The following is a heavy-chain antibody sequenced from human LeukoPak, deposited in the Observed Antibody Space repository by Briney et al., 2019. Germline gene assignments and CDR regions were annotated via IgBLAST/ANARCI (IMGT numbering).Heavy chain of an antibody. CDR3: ARDNTLSAFDI. CDR1: GFTFSSYA. Sequence: GGSLRLSCAAAGFTFSSYAMHWVRQAPGKGLEYVSAISSNGGSKYYANSVKGRFTTSRDNSKNTLYLQMGSLRPEDMAVYFCARDNTLSAFDIWGQGTMVTVSS. CDR2: ISSNGGSK. V-gene: IGHV3-64*01. J-gene: IGHJ3*02.